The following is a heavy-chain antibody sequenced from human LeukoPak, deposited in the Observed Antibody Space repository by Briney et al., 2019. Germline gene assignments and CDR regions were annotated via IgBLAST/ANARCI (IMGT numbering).Heavy chain of an antibody. CDR2: VYYSGST. Sequence: SETLSLTCTVSGGSVRSDSYYWSWIRQPPGKGLEWIGYVYYSGSTNYNPSLKSRVTISVDMSKNQFSLKLRSVTAADTAVYYCVREAATDYYDSSGYYRQTEVFDAWGQGTMVTVSS. D-gene: IGHD3-22*01. V-gene: IGHV4-61*01. CDR1: GGSVRSDSYY. J-gene: IGHJ3*01. CDR3: VREAATDYYDSSGYYRQTEVFDA.